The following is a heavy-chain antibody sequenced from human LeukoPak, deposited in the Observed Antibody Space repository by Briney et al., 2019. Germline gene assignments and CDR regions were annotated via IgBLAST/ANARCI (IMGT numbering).Heavy chain of an antibody. Sequence: GGSLRLSCAASGFTVSSNYMNWVRQAPGKGLEWVANIKQDGSEKYYVDSVKGRFTISRDNAKNSLYLQMNSLRAEDTAVYYCARDSGYSSTTDYYYGMDVWGQGTTVTVSS. J-gene: IGHJ6*02. CDR3: ARDSGYSSTTDYYYGMDV. V-gene: IGHV3-7*01. D-gene: IGHD6-13*01. CDR2: IKQDGSEK. CDR1: GFTVSSNY.